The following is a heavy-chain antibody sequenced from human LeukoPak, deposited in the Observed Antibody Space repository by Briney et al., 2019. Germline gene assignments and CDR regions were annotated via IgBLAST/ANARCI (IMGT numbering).Heavy chain of an antibody. V-gene: IGHV4-61*02. Sequence: SQTLSLTCTVSGGSISSGSYYWSWIRQPAGKGLEWIGRIYTSGSTNYNPSLKSRVTISVDTSKNQFSLKLSSVIAADTAVYYCARFQRYCSSTSCVFWGQGTLVTVSS. J-gene: IGHJ4*02. CDR2: IYTSGST. CDR3: ARFQRYCSSTSCVF. D-gene: IGHD2-2*01. CDR1: GGSISSGSYY.